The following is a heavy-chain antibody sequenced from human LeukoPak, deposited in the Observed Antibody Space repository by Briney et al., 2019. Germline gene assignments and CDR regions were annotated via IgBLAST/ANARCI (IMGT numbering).Heavy chain of an antibody. V-gene: IGHV1-18*01. CDR3: ADLDILTGYSMRY. J-gene: IGHJ4*02. CDR2: ISAYNGNT. D-gene: IGHD3-9*01. Sequence: ASVKVSSKASGYTCTIYGISWVRQAPGQGLEWMGWISAYNGNTNYAQKLQGRVTMTTDTSTSTAYMDLRSLRSDDTAVYYCADLDILTGYSMRYWGQGTLVTVSS. CDR1: GYTCTIYG.